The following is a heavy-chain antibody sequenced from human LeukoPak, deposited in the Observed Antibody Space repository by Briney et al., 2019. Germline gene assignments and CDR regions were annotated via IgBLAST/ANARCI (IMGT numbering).Heavy chain of an antibody. Sequence: GGSLRLSCAASGFTFSSYSMNWVRHAPGKGLEWVSYISSSTIYYADSVKGRFTISRDNAKNSLYLQMNSLRAEDTAVYYCAREAVGYYYDSSGYSFDYWGQGTLVTVSS. D-gene: IGHD3-22*01. CDR2: ISSSTI. V-gene: IGHV3-48*04. CDR1: GFTFSSYS. CDR3: AREAVGYYYDSSGYSFDY. J-gene: IGHJ4*02.